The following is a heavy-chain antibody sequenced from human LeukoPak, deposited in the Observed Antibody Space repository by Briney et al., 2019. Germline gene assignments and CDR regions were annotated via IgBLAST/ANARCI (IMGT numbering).Heavy chain of an antibody. CDR2: IRYDGSYK. Sequence: PGGSLRLSCAASGLTFSSYGMHWVRQAPGKGLEWVAFIRYDGSYKYYADSVKGRFTISRDNSKNTLYLQMNSLRAVDTAVYYCAESSSGWFWEFDYWGQGSLVTVSS. D-gene: IGHD6-19*01. CDR3: AESSSGWFWEFDY. CDR1: GLTFSSYG. V-gene: IGHV3-30*02. J-gene: IGHJ4*02.